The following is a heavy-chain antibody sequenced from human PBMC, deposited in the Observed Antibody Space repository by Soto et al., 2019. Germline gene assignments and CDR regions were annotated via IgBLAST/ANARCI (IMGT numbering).Heavy chain of an antibody. CDR2: TYYRSKWYN. J-gene: IGHJ4*02. CDR3: ARSPPAAMAPSTFDY. CDR1: GDSVSSNSAA. D-gene: IGHD2-2*01. Sequence: SQTLSLTCAVSGDSVSSNSAAWNWIRQSPSRGLEWLGRTYYRSKWYNDYAVSVKSRITINPDTSKNQFSLQLNSVTPEDTAVYYCARSPPAAMAPSTFDYWGQGTLVTVSS. V-gene: IGHV6-1*01.